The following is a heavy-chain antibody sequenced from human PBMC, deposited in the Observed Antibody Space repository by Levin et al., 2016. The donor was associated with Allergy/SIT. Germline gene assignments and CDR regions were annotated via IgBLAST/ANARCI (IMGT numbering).Heavy chain of an antibody. CDR1: GYSFTSYW. J-gene: IGHJ6*02. CDR2: IDPSDSYT. V-gene: IGHV5-10-1*01. CDR3: ATHRLVFESGGNHFSGMDV. Sequence: GESLKISCKGSGYSFTSYWISWVRQMPGKGLEWMGRIDPSDSYTNYSPSFQGHVTISADKSISTAYLQWSSLKASDTAMYYCATHRLVFESGGNHFSGMDVWGQGTTVTVSS. D-gene: IGHD4-23*01.